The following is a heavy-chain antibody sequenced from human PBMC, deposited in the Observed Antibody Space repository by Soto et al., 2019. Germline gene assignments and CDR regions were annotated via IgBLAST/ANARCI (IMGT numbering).Heavy chain of an antibody. D-gene: IGHD4-4*01. Sequence: ASVKVSCKASGYTFTSYGISWVRQAPGQGLEWMGWIDPEDGETNYAQKFQGRVTMTEDTSTDTAYMELSSLRSEDTAVYYCATSPPRLLQYKDPYAFDIWGQGTMVTVSS. CDR3: ATSPPRLLQYKDPYAFDI. CDR2: IDPEDGET. V-gene: IGHV1-24*01. CDR1: GYTFTSYG. J-gene: IGHJ3*02.